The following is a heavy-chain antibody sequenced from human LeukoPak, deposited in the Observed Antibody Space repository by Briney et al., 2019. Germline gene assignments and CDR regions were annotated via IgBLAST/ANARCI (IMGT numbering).Heavy chain of an antibody. CDR2: INTDGSST. J-gene: IGHJ5*02. Sequence: GSLRLACAASGFTFSSYWMHWVRQAPGKGLVWVSRINTDGSSTTYADSVKGRLTISRDNAKNTLYLQMNSLRAEDTAVYYCARGVNGDSRFDPWGQGTLVTVSS. CDR1: GFTFSSYW. V-gene: IGHV3-74*01. CDR3: ARGVNGDSRFDP. D-gene: IGHD4-17*01.